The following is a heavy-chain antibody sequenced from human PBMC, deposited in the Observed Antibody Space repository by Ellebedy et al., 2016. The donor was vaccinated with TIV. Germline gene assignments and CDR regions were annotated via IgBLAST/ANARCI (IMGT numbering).Heavy chain of an antibody. D-gene: IGHD6-19*01. CDR3: AGFRGEAVAGNWFDP. Sequence: PGGSLRLSCAASAFSVSSNYVSWVRQAPGKGLEWVSYIYTGDSTYHADSVKGRFTISRDNSKNTVSLQMNSLRADDTAVYYCAGFRGEAVAGNWFDPWGQGTLVTVSS. CDR2: IYTGDST. J-gene: IGHJ5*02. V-gene: IGHV3-53*01. CDR1: AFSVSSNY.